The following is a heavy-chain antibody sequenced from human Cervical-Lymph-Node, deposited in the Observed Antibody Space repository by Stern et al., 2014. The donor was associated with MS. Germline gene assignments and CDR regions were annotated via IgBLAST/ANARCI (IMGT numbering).Heavy chain of an antibody. V-gene: IGHV3-7*01. CDR2: IQSDGSEK. CDR1: GFTFSNSW. J-gene: IGHJ4*02. Sequence: EVQLVESGGGLVQPGGSLRLSCAASGFTFSNSWMIWVRQAPGKGLEWVAKIQSDGSEKYYVDSVKGRFTISRDNAENSLYLQMNSLRADDTAVYYCARDFSYTFEHWGQGTLVTVSS. CDR3: ARDFSYTFEH. D-gene: IGHD2/OR15-2a*01.